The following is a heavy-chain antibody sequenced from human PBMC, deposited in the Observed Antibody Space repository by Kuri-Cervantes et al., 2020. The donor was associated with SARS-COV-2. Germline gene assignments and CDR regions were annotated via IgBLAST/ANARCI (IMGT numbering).Heavy chain of an antibody. CDR1: GFTFSSHG. CDR2: IWYDGSNK. V-gene: IGHV3-33*01. J-gene: IGHJ4*02. Sequence: GGSLRLSCAASGFTFSSHGMHWVRQAPGKGLEWVAVIWYDGSNKYYADSVKGRFTISRDNSKNTLYLQMNSLRAEDTAVYYCARDSSITPRDFDYWGQGTLVTVSS. D-gene: IGHD6-13*01. CDR3: ARDSSITPRDFDY.